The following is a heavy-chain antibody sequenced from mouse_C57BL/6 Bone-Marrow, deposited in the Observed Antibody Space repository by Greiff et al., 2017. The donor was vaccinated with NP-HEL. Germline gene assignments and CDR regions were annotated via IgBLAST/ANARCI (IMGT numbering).Heavy chain of an antibody. J-gene: IGHJ3*01. CDR1: GYTFTDYY. D-gene: IGHD2-3*01. Sequence: EVHLQQSGPVLVKPGASVKMSCKASGYTFTDYYMNWVKQSHGKSLEWIGVINPYNGGTSYNQKFKGKATLTVDKSSSTAYMELNSLTSEDSAVYYCARERGYDGYYVAWFAYWGQGTLVTVSA. CDR2: INPYNGGT. V-gene: IGHV1-19*01. CDR3: ARERGYDGYYVAWFAY.